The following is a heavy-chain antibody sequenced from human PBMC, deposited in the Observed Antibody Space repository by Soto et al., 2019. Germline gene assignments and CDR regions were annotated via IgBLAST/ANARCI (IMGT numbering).Heavy chain of an antibody. CDR2: IGTAGDT. CDR1: GFTFSSYD. V-gene: IGHV3-13*01. Sequence: GGSLRLSCAASGFTFSSYDMHWVRQATGKGLEWVSAIGTAGDTYYPGSVKGRFTISRENANNSLYLQMKSLRAGDTAVYYCARARMTTVTTWDAFDIWGQGTMVTVSS. J-gene: IGHJ3*02. CDR3: ARARMTTVTTWDAFDI. D-gene: IGHD4-17*01.